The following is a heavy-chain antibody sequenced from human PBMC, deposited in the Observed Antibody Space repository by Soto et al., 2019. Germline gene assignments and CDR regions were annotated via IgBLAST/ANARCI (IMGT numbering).Heavy chain of an antibody. Sequence: PGGSLRLSCAASGFTFSSYGMHWVRQAPGKGLEWVAVISYDGSNKYYADSVKGRFTISRDNSKNTLYLQMNSLRAEDTAVYYCAKEGDMGFEPFDIWGQGTMVTVSS. V-gene: IGHV3-30*18. CDR3: AKEGDMGFEPFDI. D-gene: IGHD3-9*01. J-gene: IGHJ3*02. CDR1: GFTFSSYG. CDR2: ISYDGSNK.